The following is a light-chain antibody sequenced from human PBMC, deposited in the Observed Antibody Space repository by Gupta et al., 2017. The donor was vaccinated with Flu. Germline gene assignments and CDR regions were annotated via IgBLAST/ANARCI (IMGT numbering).Light chain of an antibody. CDR3: QQDDTLPLT. Sequence: DIQMTQSPSSLSASVGDRVTITCQASQDIRKYVNWFQQRPGKAPNLLIYDASDLETGVPATFSGSGSGTDFTFTISSLQPDDFATYYCQQDDTLPLTFGGGTKVEIK. J-gene: IGKJ4*01. CDR2: DAS. V-gene: IGKV1-33*01. CDR1: QDIRKY.